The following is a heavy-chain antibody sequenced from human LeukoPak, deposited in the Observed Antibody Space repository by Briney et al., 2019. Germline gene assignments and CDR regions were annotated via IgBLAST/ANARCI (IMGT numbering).Heavy chain of an antibody. CDR1: GFTFSSYG. J-gene: IGHJ6*03. Sequence: GGSLRLSCAASGFTFSSYGMRWVRQAPGKGLEWVAVISYDGSNKYYADSVKGRFTISGDNSKNTLYLQMNSLRAEDTAVYYCAKVDSSSWQAYYYYMDVWGKGTTVTVSS. CDR2: ISYDGSNK. CDR3: AKVDSSSWQAYYYYMDV. D-gene: IGHD6-13*01. V-gene: IGHV3-30*18.